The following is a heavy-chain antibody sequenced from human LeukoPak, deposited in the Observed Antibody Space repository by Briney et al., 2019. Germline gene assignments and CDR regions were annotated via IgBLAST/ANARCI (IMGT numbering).Heavy chain of an antibody. CDR2: INHSGST. Sequence: SSETLSLTCAVYGGCFSGYYWSWIRQPPGKGLEWIGEINHSGSTNYNPSLKSRVTISVDTSKNQFSLKLSSVTAADTAVYYCARGIVPAASVYYFDYWGQGTLVTVSS. D-gene: IGHD2-2*01. CDR3: ARGIVPAASVYYFDY. V-gene: IGHV4-34*01. J-gene: IGHJ4*02. CDR1: GGCFSGYY.